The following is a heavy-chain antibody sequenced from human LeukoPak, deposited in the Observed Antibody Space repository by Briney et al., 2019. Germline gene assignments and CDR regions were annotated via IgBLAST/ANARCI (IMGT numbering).Heavy chain of an antibody. V-gene: IGHV3-30*04. J-gene: IGHJ4*02. D-gene: IGHD3-16*01. CDR3: VREDYGVVYFDY. Sequence: GGSLRLTCAASGSTFSHYAMHWVRQAPGKGLEWVAVISYDGSNKYHADSVKGRLTISRDNYRNTLYLQMNSLRPEDTAVYYCVREDYGVVYFDYWGQGTLVTVSS. CDR1: GSTFSHYA. CDR2: ISYDGSNK.